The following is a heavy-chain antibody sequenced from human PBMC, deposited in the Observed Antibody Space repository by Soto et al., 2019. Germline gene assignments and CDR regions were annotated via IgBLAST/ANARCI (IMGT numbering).Heavy chain of an antibody. J-gene: IGHJ6*02. Sequence: GESLKISCKGSGYSFTSYWIGWVRQMPGKGLEWMGIIYPGDSDTRYSPSFQGQVTISADKSISTAYLQWSSLKASDTAMYYCARYGYCSSTSCYTLYYGMDVWGQGTKVTVSS. CDR1: GYSFTSYW. CDR2: IYPGDSDT. D-gene: IGHD2-2*02. V-gene: IGHV5-51*01. CDR3: ARYGYCSSTSCYTLYYGMDV.